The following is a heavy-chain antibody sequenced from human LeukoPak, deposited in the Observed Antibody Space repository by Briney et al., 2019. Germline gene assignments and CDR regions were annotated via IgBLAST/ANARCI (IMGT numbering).Heavy chain of an antibody. V-gene: IGHV4-59*07. CDR2: IFLTGTT. J-gene: IGHJ4*02. D-gene: IGHD4-23*01. CDR3: ARLRWQPVGPYFDD. CDR1: GGSISDYY. Sequence: SDTLSLTRSFSGGSISDYYWSWIRQPPLKGLQWIGHIFLTGTTDYNPSLKSRVIISVDTSKKQFSLKLSSLTAADTAVYYCARLRWQPVGPYFDDWGQGTLVTVSS.